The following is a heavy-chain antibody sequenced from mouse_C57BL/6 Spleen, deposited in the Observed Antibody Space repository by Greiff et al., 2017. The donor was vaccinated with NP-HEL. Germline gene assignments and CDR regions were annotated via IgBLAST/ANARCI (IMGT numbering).Heavy chain of an antibody. Sequence: VKLQQPGTELVKPGASVKLSCKASGYTFTSYWMHWVKQRPGQGLEWIGNINPSNGGTNYNEKFKSKATLTVDKSSSTAYMQLSSLTSEDSAVYYCARPYYGNKYYFDYWGQGTTLTVSS. V-gene: IGHV1-53*01. CDR1: GYTFTSYW. D-gene: IGHD2-10*01. J-gene: IGHJ2*01. CDR3: ARPYYGNKYYFDY. CDR2: INPSNGGT.